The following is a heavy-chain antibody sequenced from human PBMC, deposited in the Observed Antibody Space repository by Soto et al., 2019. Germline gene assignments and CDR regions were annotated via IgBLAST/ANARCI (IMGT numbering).Heavy chain of an antibody. CDR3: ARKRLYDYIWGTQDTFDI. D-gene: IGHD3-16*01. CDR1: GDCISSSSYY. CDR2: IYHSEST. V-gene: IGHV4-39*01. Sequence: QLQLQESGPGLVKPSETLSLTCTVSGDCISSSSYYWGWIRQPPGKGLEWIGSIYHSESTYYNPSLKSRVTISVDTSKHQFSLKLSSVTATDTAVYYCARKRLYDYIWGTQDTFDIWGQGTMVTLSS. J-gene: IGHJ3*02.